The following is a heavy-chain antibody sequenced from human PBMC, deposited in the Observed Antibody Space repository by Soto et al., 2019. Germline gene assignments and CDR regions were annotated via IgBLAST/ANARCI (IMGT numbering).Heavy chain of an antibody. D-gene: IGHD2-2*01. CDR1: GGTFSSYA. J-gene: IGHJ4*02. V-gene: IGHV1-69*13. CDR3: ARDRFGFSSTSCCPFDY. Sequence: SVKVSCKASGGTFSSYAISWVRQAPGQGLEWMGGIIPIFGTANYAQKFQGRVTITADESTSTAYMELSSLRSEDTAVYYCARDRFGFSSTSCCPFDYWGQGTLVTVSS. CDR2: IIPIFGTA.